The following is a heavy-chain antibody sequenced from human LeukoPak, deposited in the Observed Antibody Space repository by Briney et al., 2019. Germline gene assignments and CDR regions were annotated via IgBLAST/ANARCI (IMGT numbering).Heavy chain of an antibody. J-gene: IGHJ6*03. CDR3: ARDAVRFLEWLPFPYYYYYMDV. CDR1: GFTFSSYW. Sequence: GGSLRLSCAASGFTFSSYWMHWVRQAPGKGLVWVSRINSDGSSTSYADSVKGRFTISRDNAKNTLYLQMNSLRAEDTAVYYCARDAVRFLEWLPFPYYYYYMDVWGKGTTVTVS. V-gene: IGHV3-74*01. CDR2: INSDGSST. D-gene: IGHD3-3*01.